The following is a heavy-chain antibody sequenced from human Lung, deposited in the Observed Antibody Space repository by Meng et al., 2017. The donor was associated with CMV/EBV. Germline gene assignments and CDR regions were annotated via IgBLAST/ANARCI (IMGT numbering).Heavy chain of an antibody. V-gene: IGHV3-21*01. J-gene: IGHJ5*02. Sequence: GESLKISCAASGFTFSSYSMNWVRQAPGKGLEWVSYISMSSSDIYYADSVKGRFTISRDNAKKSLYLQMNSLRAEDTAVYYCARIKYDFWGTNWLDPWGQGXLVTVSS. CDR2: ISMSSSDI. D-gene: IGHD3-3*01. CDR1: GFTFSSYS. CDR3: ARIKYDFWGTNWLDP.